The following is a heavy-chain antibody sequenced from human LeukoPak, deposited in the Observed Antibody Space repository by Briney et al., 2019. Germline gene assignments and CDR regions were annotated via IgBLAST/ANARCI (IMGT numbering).Heavy chain of an antibody. V-gene: IGHV1-69*13. D-gene: IGHD3-22*01. CDR3: ARVGSTYYYDSSGYWYNWFDP. CDR1: GGTFSSYA. J-gene: IGHJ5*02. CDR2: IIPIFGTA. Sequence: SVKVSCKASGGTFSSYAISWVRQAPGQGLEWMGGIIPIFGTANYAQKFQGRVTITADESTSTAYMELSSLRSEDTAVYYCARVGSTYYYDSSGYWYNWFDPRGQGTLVTVSS.